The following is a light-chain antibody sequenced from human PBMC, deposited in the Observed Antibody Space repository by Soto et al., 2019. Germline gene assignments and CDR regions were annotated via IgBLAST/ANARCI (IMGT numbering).Light chain of an antibody. CDR2: AAS. V-gene: IGKV1-39*01. CDR3: QQSFSTPLT. Sequence: DIQMTQSPSSLSASVGDRVTITCRASQSIYNYLNWYQQKPGKAPKFLIYAASSLQSEVPSRFSGSGSGTDFTLTISNLQPEDFATYYCQQSFSTPLTFGGGTKVDIK. J-gene: IGKJ4*01. CDR1: QSIYNY.